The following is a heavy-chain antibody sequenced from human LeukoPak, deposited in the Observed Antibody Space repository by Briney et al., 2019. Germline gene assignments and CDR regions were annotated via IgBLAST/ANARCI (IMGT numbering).Heavy chain of an antibody. D-gene: IGHD6-19*01. CDR1: GFTFNNYG. CDR3: AKDPYSSGWYRFGY. Sequence: PGGSLRLSCAASGFTFNNYGMHWVRQAPGKGLEWVAFIRDGGGDKFYADSVKDRFTISRDSSKDTLYLQMNSLRAEDTAVYYCAKDPYSSGWYRFGYWGQGTLVTVSS. J-gene: IGHJ4*02. V-gene: IGHV3-30*02. CDR2: IRDGGGDK.